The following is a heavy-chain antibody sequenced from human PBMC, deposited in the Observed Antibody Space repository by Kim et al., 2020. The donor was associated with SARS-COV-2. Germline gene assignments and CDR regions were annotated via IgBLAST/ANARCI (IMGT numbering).Heavy chain of an antibody. CDR2: IKSKTDGGTT. V-gene: IGHV3-15*01. D-gene: IGHD3-22*01. Sequence: GGSLRLSCAASEFTFSNAWMSWVRQAPGKGLEWVDRIKSKTDGGTTDYAAPVKGRFTISRDDSKNTLYLQMNRLKTEDEAVYYCTGGYYDSSGYYFWDYCGQATLATVSS. CDR3: TGGYYDSSGYYFWDY. J-gene: IGHJ4*02. CDR1: EFTFSNAW.